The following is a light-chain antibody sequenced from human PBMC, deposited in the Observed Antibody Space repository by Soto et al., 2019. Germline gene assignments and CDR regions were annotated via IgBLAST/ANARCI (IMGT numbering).Light chain of an antibody. J-gene: IGKJ1*01. Sequence: EIVLTQSPATLSLSPGERATLSCRASQTVAGSYLAWYQQKPGQAPRLLIHGSPTRATGIADTFSGGGSGTDFTLTISRLEPEDFAVYYCQLYGTSPKTFGQGTKVDIK. CDR2: GSP. CDR1: QTVAGSY. CDR3: QLYGTSPKT. V-gene: IGKV3-20*01.